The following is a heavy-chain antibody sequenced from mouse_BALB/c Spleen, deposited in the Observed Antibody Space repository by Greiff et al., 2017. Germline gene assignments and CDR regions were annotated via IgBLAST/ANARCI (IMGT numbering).Heavy chain of an antibody. CDR3: ARALIRLRGGFDY. Sequence: EVQRVESGGGLVKPGGSLKLSCAASGFTFSSYAMSWVRQSPEKRLEWVAEISSGGSYTYYPDTVTGRFTISRDNAKNTLYLEMSSLRSEDTAMYYCARALIRLRGGFDYWGQGTTLTVSS. J-gene: IGHJ2*01. V-gene: IGHV5-9-4*01. CDR1: GFTFSSYA. D-gene: IGHD1-2*01. CDR2: ISSGGSYT.